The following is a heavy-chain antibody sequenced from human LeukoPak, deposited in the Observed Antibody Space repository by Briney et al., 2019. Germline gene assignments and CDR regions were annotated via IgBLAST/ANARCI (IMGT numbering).Heavy chain of an antibody. CDR3: ARGLAVAGTGY. J-gene: IGHJ4*02. D-gene: IGHD6-19*01. V-gene: IGHV1-8*01. CDR2: MNPNSGNT. Sequence: GASVKVPCKASGYSFTSYDLSWVRQATGQGLEWMGWMNPNSGNTGYAQKFQGRVTMTRDTSISTAYMELTSLTSEDTAIYYCARGLAVAGTGYWGQGTLVSVSS. CDR1: GYSFTSYD.